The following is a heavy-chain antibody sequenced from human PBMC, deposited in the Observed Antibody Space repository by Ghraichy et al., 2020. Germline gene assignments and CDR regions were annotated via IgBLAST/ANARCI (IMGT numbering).Heavy chain of an antibody. CDR1: GFTFSSYA. CDR3: AKVVQDIVVVPAAPDY. V-gene: IGHV3-23*01. CDR2: ISGSGGST. D-gene: IGHD2-2*01. J-gene: IGHJ4*02. Sequence: GGSLRLSCAASGFTFSSYAMSWVRQAPGKGLEWVSAISGSGGSTYYADSVKGRFTISRDNSKNTLYLQMNSLRAEDTAVYYCAKVVQDIVVVPAAPDYWGQGNLVTVSS.